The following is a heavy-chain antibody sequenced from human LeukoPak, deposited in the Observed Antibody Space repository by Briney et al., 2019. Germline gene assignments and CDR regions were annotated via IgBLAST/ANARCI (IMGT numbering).Heavy chain of an antibody. J-gene: IGHJ4*02. V-gene: IGHV4-4*07. CDR2: IYTSGST. CDR3: ARVGDYYGSGSYYGPNNFDY. CDR1: GGSISSYY. Sequence: PSETLSLTCTVSGGSISSYYWSWIRQPAGKGLEWIGRIYTSGSTNYNPSLKSRVTMSVDTSKNQFSLKLSSVTAADTAVYYCARVGDYYGSGSYYGPNNFDYWGQGTLVTVSS. D-gene: IGHD3-10*01.